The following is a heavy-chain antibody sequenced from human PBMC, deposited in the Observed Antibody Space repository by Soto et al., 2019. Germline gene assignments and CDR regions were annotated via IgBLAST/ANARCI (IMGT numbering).Heavy chain of an antibody. CDR3: ARNDFWSGYYPEYYYYYMDV. V-gene: IGHV1-3*01. CDR2: INAGNGNT. J-gene: IGHJ6*03. CDR1: GYTFTSYA. Sequence: ASVKVSCKASGYTFTSYAMHWVRQAPGQRLEWMGWINAGNGNTKYSQKFQGRVTITRDTSASTAYMELSSLRSEDTAVYYCARNDFWSGYYPEYYYYYMDVWGKGTTVTVSS. D-gene: IGHD3-3*01.